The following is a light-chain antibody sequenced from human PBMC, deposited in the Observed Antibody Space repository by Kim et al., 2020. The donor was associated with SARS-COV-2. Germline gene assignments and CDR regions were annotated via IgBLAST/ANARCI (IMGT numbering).Light chain of an antibody. CDR3: QQGYSTTRNT. V-gene: IGKV1-39*01. J-gene: IGKJ5*01. CDR1: QSISSY. CDR2: AAS. Sequence: DIQITQSPSSLSASVGDRVIITCRASQSISSYLNWYQQKPGKAPKLLIYAASSLQSGVPSRFTGSGSGTEFTLTIRTLQPEDSATYYCQQGYSTTRNTFGQGTRLEIK.